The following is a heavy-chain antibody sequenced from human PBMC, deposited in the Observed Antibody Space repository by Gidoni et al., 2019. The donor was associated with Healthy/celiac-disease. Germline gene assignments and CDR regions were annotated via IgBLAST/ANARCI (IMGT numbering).Heavy chain of an antibody. CDR3: ARTVGYSSGCYDY. Sequence: QLQLQESGPGLVKPSETLSLTCTVSGGSISSSSYYWGWIRQPPGKGLEWIGSIYYSGSTYYNPSLKSRVTISVDTSKNQFSLKLSSVTAADTAVYYCARTVGYSSGCYDYWGQGTLVTVSS. V-gene: IGHV4-39*07. J-gene: IGHJ4*02. CDR1: GGSISSSSYY. D-gene: IGHD6-19*01. CDR2: IYYSGST.